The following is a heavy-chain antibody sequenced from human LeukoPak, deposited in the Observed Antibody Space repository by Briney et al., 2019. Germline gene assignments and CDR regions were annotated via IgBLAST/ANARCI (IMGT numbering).Heavy chain of an antibody. D-gene: IGHD2-15*01. V-gene: IGHV3-7*01. Sequence: GGSLRLSCAASGFTFSSNWMSWVRQAPGKGLEWVANIRQDGSDKYYMDSVKGRFTISRDNPKNSLSLQINSLRVEDTAVYYCARDRDCGDGGCYPHFDYWGQGVRVTVSS. CDR3: ARDRDCGDGGCYPHFDY. J-gene: IGHJ4*02. CDR1: GFTFSSNW. CDR2: IRQDGSDK.